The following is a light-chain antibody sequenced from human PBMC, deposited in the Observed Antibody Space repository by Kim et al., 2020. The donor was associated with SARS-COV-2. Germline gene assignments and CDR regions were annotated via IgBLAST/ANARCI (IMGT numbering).Light chain of an antibody. CDR1: QSVGNY. CDR3: HQRSNWPLT. J-gene: IGKJ4*01. CDR2: DAS. Sequence: LSPAESATLSCRAIQSVGNYLACYQQKPGQTPRLLIYDASYSATGIPARFSGSGSVTDFTLTISSLEPEDFAVYYCHQRSNWPLTFGGVTKVVIK. V-gene: IGKV3-11*01.